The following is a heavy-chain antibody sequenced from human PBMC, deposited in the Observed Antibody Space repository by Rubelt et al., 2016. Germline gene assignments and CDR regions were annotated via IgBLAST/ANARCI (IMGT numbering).Heavy chain of an antibody. CDR1: GFSFNTYW. J-gene: IGHJ4*02. CDR2: IKDDGSEQ. Sequence: EVQLLESGGGLVQPGGCLRLSCAASGFSFNTYWMTWVRQAPGQGLEWVANIKDDGSEQVYVDSVKGRFTISRDNAKNSLYLQMSSLRAEDTAVYYCARARVRVTYGGWIDYWGQGTLVTVSS. V-gene: IGHV3-7*01. D-gene: IGHD2-21*02. CDR3: ARARVRVTYGGWIDY.